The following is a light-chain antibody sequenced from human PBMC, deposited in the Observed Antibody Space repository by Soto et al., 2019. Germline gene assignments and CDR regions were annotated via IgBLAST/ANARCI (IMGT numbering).Light chain of an antibody. CDR2: EAS. CDR3: QQDNSYST. Sequence: DSQMTHSPSTLSASVGNRFTITCRDSQSISSWLAWYQQTPGKAPKLMIYEASSLESGVPSRFSSSGSGTEFTLTISSLQHDDFATYYCQQDNSYSTFGQGTKVDI. CDR1: QSISSW. V-gene: IGKV1-5*03. J-gene: IGKJ1*01.